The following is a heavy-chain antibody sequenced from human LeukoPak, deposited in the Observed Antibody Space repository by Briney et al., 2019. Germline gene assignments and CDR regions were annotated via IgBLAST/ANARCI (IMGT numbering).Heavy chain of an antibody. CDR1: GFTFSSCG. V-gene: IGHV3-21*01. CDR3: ATQHYSSGWYYFDS. J-gene: IGHJ4*02. CDR2: IGPTGTDR. D-gene: IGHD6-19*01. Sequence: GGSLRLSCAASGFTFSSCGFNWVRQAPGKGLEWVSSIGPTGTDRYYADSVRGRFTISRDNAKNSMYLQMDSLRDEDTAVYYCATQHYSSGWYYFDSWGQGTLVTVSS.